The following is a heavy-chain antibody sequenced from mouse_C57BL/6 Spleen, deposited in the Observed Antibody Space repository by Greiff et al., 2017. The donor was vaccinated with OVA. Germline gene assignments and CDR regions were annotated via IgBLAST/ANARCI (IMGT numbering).Heavy chain of an antibody. CDR3: ANYHYDHDGHDY. CDR1: GYAFSSSW. J-gene: IGHJ2*01. V-gene: IGHV1-82*01. D-gene: IGHD2-4*01. CDR2: IYPGDGDT. Sequence: VKLVESGPELVKPGASVKISCKASGYAFSSSWMNWVKQRPGQGLEWIGRIYPGDGDTNYTGKFKGKATLTADKSSSTAYMKISSLTSEDSAVYICANYHYDHDGHDYWGQGTTLTVSS.